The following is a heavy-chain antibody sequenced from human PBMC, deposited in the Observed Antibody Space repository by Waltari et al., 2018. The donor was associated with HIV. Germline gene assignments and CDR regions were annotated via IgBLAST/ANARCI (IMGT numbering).Heavy chain of an antibody. CDR3: VRGGTHP. V-gene: IGHV1-2*02. D-gene: IGHD1-1*01. J-gene: IGHJ5*02. Sequence: QEHLVQSGAEVKKPGASVKVSCTASGDSFNDYYIHWIRQAPGQGLESVGWVNPKNGVAHYAQKFEGRVTISSDTSSRTVYMDFRRLTSDDTAVFYCVRGGTHPWGQGTLITVSS. CDR2: VNPKNGVA. CDR1: GDSFNDYY.